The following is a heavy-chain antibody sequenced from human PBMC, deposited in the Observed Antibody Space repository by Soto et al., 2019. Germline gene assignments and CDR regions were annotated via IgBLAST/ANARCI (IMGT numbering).Heavy chain of an antibody. CDR3: ARHWRYGSGSYYVL. V-gene: IGHV3-48*01. Sequence: TGGSLRLSCVASGFSFSNYNMNWVRQAPGKGLERVSYITDSSDTVHYADSVRGRFTISRDNAESSLYLQLNSLSAEDTAVYYCARHWRYGSGSYYVLWGQGTLVTVSS. CDR2: ITDSSDTV. D-gene: IGHD3-10*01. CDR1: GFSFSNYN. J-gene: IGHJ4*02.